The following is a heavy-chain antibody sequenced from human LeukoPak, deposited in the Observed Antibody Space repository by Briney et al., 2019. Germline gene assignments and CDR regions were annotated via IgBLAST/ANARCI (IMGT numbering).Heavy chain of an antibody. CDR3: AGVGGYYDSSGYFGY. CDR1: GFTFSSYE. J-gene: IGHJ4*02. CDR2: ISSSGSTI. V-gene: IGHV3-48*03. D-gene: IGHD3-22*01. Sequence: AGGSLRLSCAASGFTFSSYEMNWVRQAPGKGLEWVSYISSSGSTIYYADSVKGRFTISRDNAKNSLYLQMNSLRAEDTAVYYCAGVGGYYDSSGYFGYWGQGTLVTVSS.